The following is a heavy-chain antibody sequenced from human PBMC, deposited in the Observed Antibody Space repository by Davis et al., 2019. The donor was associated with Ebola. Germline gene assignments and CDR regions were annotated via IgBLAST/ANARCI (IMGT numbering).Heavy chain of an antibody. Sequence: GGSLRLSCAASGFTFSSHAMSWVRQVPGKGLEWVSAINGGASSTYYADSVKGRFTISRDNSKNTVYLQMNSLRAEDTALYYCAKGTPTTMVNGADYWGQGTLVTVSS. CDR3: AKGTPTTMVNGADY. J-gene: IGHJ4*02. D-gene: IGHD5-18*01. CDR1: GFTFSSHA. CDR2: INGGASST. V-gene: IGHV3-23*01.